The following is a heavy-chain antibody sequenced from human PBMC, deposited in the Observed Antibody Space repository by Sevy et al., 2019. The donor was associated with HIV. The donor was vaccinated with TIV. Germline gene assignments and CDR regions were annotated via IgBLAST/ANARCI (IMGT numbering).Heavy chain of an antibody. V-gene: IGHV1-46*01. Sequence: ASVKVYCKASGYTFTSYSIHWVRQAPGQGLEWMGIINPSGGSTTYAQMFQGRVTLTRDKSTSTVFLELSSLRSDDTAVYYCAIPGFSGYDGVDQWGQGTLVTVSS. CDR2: INPSGGST. CDR3: AIPGFSGYDGVDQ. D-gene: IGHD5-12*01. CDR1: GYTFTSYS. J-gene: IGHJ4*02.